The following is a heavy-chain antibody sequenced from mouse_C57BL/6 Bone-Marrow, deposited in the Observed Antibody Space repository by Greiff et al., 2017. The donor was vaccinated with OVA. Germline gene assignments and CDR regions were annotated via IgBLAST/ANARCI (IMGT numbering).Heavy chain of an antibody. J-gene: IGHJ4*01. D-gene: IGHD4-1*01. CDR2: ISDGGSYT. Sequence: EVMLVESGGGLVKPGGSLKLSCAASGFTFSSYAMSWVRQTPEKRLEWVATISDGGSYTYYPDNVKGRFTISRDHAKNNLYLQMSHLKSEDTAMYYCARDGTGTGAMDYWGQGTSVTVSS. V-gene: IGHV5-4*01. CDR3: ARDGTGTGAMDY. CDR1: GFTFSSYA.